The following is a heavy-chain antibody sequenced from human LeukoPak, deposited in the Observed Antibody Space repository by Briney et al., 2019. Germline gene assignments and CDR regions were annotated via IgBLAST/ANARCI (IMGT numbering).Heavy chain of an antibody. CDR1: GFTFSAYW. D-gene: IGHD2-15*01. V-gene: IGHV3-74*01. Sequence: PGGSLRLSCAASGFTFSAYWMHWVRQAPGKGRVWLSRITTGGNDITYADSVKGRFTISRDNAKNTLYLQMNSLTVEDTAVYFCARSLVVGGTRPNDYWGQGTLVTVSS. CDR2: ITTGGNDI. CDR3: ARSLVVGGTRPNDY. J-gene: IGHJ4*02.